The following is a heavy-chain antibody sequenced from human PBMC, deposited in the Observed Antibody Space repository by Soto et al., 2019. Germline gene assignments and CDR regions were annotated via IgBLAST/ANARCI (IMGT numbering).Heavy chain of an antibody. CDR3: ARERIAAGGTHVAFDI. Sequence: GSLRLSCAASGFTVSSNYMTWVRQAPGKGLEWVSLLYSGGNTYYADSVKGRFTISRDNSKNTLYLQMNSLRAEDTAVYYCARERIAAGGTHVAFDIWGQGTIVTVSS. V-gene: IGHV3-53*01. CDR2: LYSGGNT. CDR1: GFTVSSNY. D-gene: IGHD6-13*01. J-gene: IGHJ3*02.